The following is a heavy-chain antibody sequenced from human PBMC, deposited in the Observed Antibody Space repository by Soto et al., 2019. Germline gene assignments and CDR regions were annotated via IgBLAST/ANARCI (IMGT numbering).Heavy chain of an antibody. CDR3: TREGSGWYGVWFDP. CDR2: IRSKAYGGTT. D-gene: IGHD6-19*01. CDR1: GFTFGDYA. Sequence: PGGSLRLSCTASGFTFGDYAMSWFRQAPGKGLEWVGFIRSKAYGGTTEYAASVKGRFTISRDDSKSIAYLQMNSLKTEDTAVYYCTREGSGWYGVWFDPWGQGTLVTVSS. V-gene: IGHV3-49*03. J-gene: IGHJ5*02.